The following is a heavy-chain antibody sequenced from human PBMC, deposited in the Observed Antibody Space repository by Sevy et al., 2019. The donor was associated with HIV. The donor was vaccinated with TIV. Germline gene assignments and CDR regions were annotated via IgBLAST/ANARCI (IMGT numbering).Heavy chain of an antibody. J-gene: IGHJ4*02. CDR2: ISAYNGNT. V-gene: IGHV1-18*01. CDR1: GYTFTSYG. CDR3: ARVNRIAVAGTGDY. Sequence: ASVKVSCKASGYTFTSYGISWVRQAPGQGLEWMGWISAYNGNTNYAQTLQDRVTMTTDTSTSTAYMELRSLRSDDTAVYYCARVNRIAVAGTGDYWGQGTLVTVSS. D-gene: IGHD6-19*01.